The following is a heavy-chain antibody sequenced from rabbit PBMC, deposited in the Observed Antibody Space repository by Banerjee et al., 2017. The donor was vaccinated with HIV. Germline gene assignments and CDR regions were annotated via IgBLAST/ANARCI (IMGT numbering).Heavy chain of an antibody. V-gene: IGHV1S45*01. J-gene: IGHJ4*01. D-gene: IGHD4-1*01. CDR1: GFDFSSYH. Sequence: QEQLEESGGGLVTPGGTLTLTCTASGFDFSSYHMGWVRQAPGKGLEWIGCMNAGTSSGNTVYASWAKGRFTISKTSSTTVTLQMTSLTAADSATYFCARDLAGVIGWNFGLWGQGTLVTVS. CDR3: ARDLAGVIGWNFGL. CDR2: MNAGTSSGNT.